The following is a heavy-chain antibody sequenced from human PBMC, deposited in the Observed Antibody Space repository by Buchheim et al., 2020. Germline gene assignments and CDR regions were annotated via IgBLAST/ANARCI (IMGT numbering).Heavy chain of an antibody. V-gene: IGHV3-48*03. CDR2: ISSSGSTI. CDR3: ARLGVIIELGYYYYYMDV. Sequence: EVQLVESGGGLVQPGGSLRLSCAASGFTFSSYEMNWVRQAPGKGLEWVSYISSSGSTIYYADSVKGRFTISRDNAKNPLYLQMNSLRAEDTAVYYCARLGVIIELGYYYYYMDVWGKGTT. CDR1: GFTFSSYE. J-gene: IGHJ6*03. D-gene: IGHD3-10*01.